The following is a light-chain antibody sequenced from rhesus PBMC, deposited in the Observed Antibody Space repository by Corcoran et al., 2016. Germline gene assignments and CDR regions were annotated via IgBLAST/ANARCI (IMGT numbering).Light chain of an antibody. CDR2: EVA. V-gene: IGKV2-86*01. Sequence: DTVMTQTPLSLPVTPGEPASISCRSSQSLLDSEDGKTYLDWYLQKPGQSPQPLIYEVANRASGGPERFSGRGSDTDFTLKISIGEAEDVGIYFCTQYRHIPYTFGQGTKVEIK. J-gene: IGKJ2*01. CDR1: QSLLDSEDGKTY. CDR3: TQYRHIPYT.